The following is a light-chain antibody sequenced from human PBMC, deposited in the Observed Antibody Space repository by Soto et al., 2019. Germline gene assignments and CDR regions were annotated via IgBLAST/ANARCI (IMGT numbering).Light chain of an antibody. Sequence: EIVLTQSPGTLSLSLGASATLSCWASQSVSNRYLAWYQQTPGQAPRLLIYGASRRATGIPDRFSGIASGTDFTLTIRRLEPEDFAVYDGQQRSNWPPITFGQVTRLELK. V-gene: IGKV3D-20*02. CDR2: GAS. CDR1: QSVSNRY. J-gene: IGKJ5*01. CDR3: QQRSNWPPIT.